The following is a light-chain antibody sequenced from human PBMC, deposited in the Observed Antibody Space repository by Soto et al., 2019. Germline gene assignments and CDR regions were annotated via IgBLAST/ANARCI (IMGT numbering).Light chain of an antibody. Sequence: DIVLTQSPGTLSLSPGDIATLSCRASQSVSSSYLAWYQQKPGQAPRLLIYGASSRATGIPDRFSGSGSGTDFTLTISRLEPEDSAVYYCQQCGISTWPFGQGTKVEIK. CDR3: QQCGISTWP. V-gene: IGKV3-20*01. J-gene: IGKJ1*01. CDR2: GAS. CDR1: QSVSSSY.